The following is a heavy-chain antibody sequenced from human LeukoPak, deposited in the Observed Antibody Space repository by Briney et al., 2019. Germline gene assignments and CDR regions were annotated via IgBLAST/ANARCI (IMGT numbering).Heavy chain of an antibody. CDR3: ARAHVDTAMLYYFDY. V-gene: IGHV1-69*13. Sequence: SVKVSCKASGGTFSSYAISWVRQAPGQGLEWMGGIIPIFGTANYAQKFQGRVTITADESTSTAYMELSSLRSEDTAVYYCARAHVDTAMLYYFDYWGQGTLVTVSS. D-gene: IGHD5-18*01. CDR2: IIPIFGTA. J-gene: IGHJ4*02. CDR1: GGTFSSYA.